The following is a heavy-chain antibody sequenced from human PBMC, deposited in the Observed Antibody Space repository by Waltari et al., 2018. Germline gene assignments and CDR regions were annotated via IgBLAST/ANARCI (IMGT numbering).Heavy chain of an antibody. CDR1: GGSFSGYY. D-gene: IGHD3-10*01. CDR2: INHSGST. V-gene: IGHV4-34*01. J-gene: IGHJ4*02. CDR3: ARLRPYYYGSGSFDY. Sequence: QVQLQQWGAGLLKPSATLSLTCAVYGGSFSGYYWSWIRHPPGKGLEWIGEINHSGSTNYNPSLKSRVTISVDTSKNQFSLKLSSVTAADTAVYYCARLRPYYYGSGSFDYWGQGTLVTVSS.